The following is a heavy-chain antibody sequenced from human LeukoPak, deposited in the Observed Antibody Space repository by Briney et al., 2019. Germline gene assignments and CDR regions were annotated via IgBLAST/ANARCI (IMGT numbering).Heavy chain of an antibody. D-gene: IGHD6-19*01. CDR2: IYYSGST. V-gene: IGHV4-39*02. Sequence: SETLSLTCTVSGGSISSSSYYWGWIRQPPGKGLEWIGSIYYSGSTYYNPSLKSRVTISVDTSKNQFSLKLSSVTAADTAVYYCARDNTAVAGTRGWYYYYYMDVWGKGTTVTISS. CDR1: GGSISSSSYY. J-gene: IGHJ6*03. CDR3: ARDNTAVAGTRGWYYYYYMDV.